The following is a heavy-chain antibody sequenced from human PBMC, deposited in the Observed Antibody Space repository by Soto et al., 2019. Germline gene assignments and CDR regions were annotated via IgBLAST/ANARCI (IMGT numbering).Heavy chain of an antibody. CDR2: FDPKDGLP. V-gene: IGHV1-24*01. J-gene: IGHJ5*02. Sequence: ASVKVSCKVSGHKVTELSIYRMRQSPGTGLECMGGFDPKDGLPVYAQNFEGRVTMTEDASTDTAYLEVENLRSEDTAVYFCATVVGLGRYYFDAWGQGSLVTVSS. D-gene: IGHD2-15*01. CDR3: ATVVGLGRYYFDA. CDR1: GHKVTELS.